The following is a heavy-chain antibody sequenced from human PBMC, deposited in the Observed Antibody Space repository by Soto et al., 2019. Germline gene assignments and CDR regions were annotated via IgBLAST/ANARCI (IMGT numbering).Heavy chain of an antibody. CDR1: GGSFSGYY. CDR3: ARASPELGDI. V-gene: IGHV4-34*01. J-gene: IGHJ3*02. CDR2: INHSGST. D-gene: IGHD1-7*01. Sequence: SETLSLTCAVYGGSFSGYYWSWIRQPPGKGLEWIGEINHSGSTNYNPSLKSRVTISVDTSKNQFSLKLSSVTAADTAVYYCARASPELGDIWGQGTMVTVSS.